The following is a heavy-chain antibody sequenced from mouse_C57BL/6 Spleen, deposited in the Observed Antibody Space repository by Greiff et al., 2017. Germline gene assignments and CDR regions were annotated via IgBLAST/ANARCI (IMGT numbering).Heavy chain of an antibody. CDR2: SRNKANDYTT. J-gene: IGHJ1*03. CDR3: ARDAYYGYDYWYFDD. CDR1: GFTFSDFY. Sequence: EVMLVESGGGLVQSGRSLRLSCATSGFTFSDFYMEWVRQAPGKGLEWIAASRNKANDYTTKYIASVKGRFIVSRDTSQSILYLQMNALRAEDTAIYYCARDAYYGYDYWYFDDWGKGTTVTVSS. D-gene: IGHD2-2*01. V-gene: IGHV7-1*01.